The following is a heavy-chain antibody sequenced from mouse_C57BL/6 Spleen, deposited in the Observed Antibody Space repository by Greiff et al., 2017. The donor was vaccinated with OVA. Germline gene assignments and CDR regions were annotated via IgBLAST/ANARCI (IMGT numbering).Heavy chain of an antibody. J-gene: IGHJ1*03. CDR1: GYTFTEYT. V-gene: IGHV1-62-2*01. Sequence: QVQLQQSGAELVKPGASVKLSCKASGYTFTEYTIHWVKQRSGQGLEWIGWFYPGSGSIKYNEKFKDKATLTADKSSSTVYMELSRLTSEDSAVXICARRWDYYGNSGDWYFDVWGTEATVTVSS. CDR3: ARRWDYYGNSGDWYFDV. CDR2: FYPGSGSI. D-gene: IGHD2-1*01.